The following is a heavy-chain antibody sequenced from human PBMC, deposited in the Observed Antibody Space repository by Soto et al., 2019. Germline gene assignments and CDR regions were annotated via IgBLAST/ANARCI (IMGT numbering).Heavy chain of an antibody. D-gene: IGHD3-10*01. CDR2: FDPEDGET. V-gene: IGHV1-24*01. CDR1: GYTLTELS. CDR3: ATAAGGFGELYPYYFDY. J-gene: IGHJ4*02. Sequence: ASVKVSCKVSGYTLTELSMHWVRQAPGKGLEWMGGFDPEDGETIYAQKFQGRVTMTEDTSTDTAYMELSSLRSEDTAVYYCATAAGGFGELYPYYFDYWGQGTLVTVS.